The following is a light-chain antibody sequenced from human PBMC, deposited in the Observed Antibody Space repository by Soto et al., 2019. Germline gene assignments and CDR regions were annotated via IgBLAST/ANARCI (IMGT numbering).Light chain of an antibody. J-gene: IGKJ1*01. Sequence: EIVLTQSPGTLSLSPGERATLSCRASQTGSNSYLAWYQQKSAQAPRLLIYGASSRATGIPDRFSGSGSGTDFTLTISRLEPEDFAVYYCQQYGSSPGTFGQGTKVDIK. CDR2: GAS. V-gene: IGKV3-20*01. CDR1: QTGSNSY. CDR3: QQYGSSPGT.